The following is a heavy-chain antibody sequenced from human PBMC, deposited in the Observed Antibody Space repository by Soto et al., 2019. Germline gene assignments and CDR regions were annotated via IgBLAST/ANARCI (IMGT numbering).Heavy chain of an antibody. CDR1: GGPLSGYF. V-gene: IGHV4-34*01. D-gene: IGHD1-26*01. CDR2: IHRSGSI. CDR3: ARGSDSAWELLWV. J-gene: IGHJ4*02. Sequence: PSETLSLTCSVSGGPLSGYFWSWIRQPPGKGLEWIGEIHRSGSINYRPSLKSRVTISADASNSQFSLKMTSVTAADTAVYYCARGSDSAWELLWVWGQGTPV.